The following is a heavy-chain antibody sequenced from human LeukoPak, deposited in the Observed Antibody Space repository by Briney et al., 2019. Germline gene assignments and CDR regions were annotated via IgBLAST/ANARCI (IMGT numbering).Heavy chain of an antibody. V-gene: IGHV3-21*01. J-gene: IGHJ4*02. CDR3: ARLRRNSDRSDFFYYYDH. CDR2: VNTVSSYI. CDR1: GFTFSDYS. Sequence: PGGSLRLSCAASGFTFSDYSMNWVRQALGKGLEWVASVNTVSSYIYYADSMRGRFTISRDNAKNSLFLQMNSLRAEDTAVYYCARLRRNSDRSDFFYYYDHWGQGTLVTVSS. D-gene: IGHD3-22*01.